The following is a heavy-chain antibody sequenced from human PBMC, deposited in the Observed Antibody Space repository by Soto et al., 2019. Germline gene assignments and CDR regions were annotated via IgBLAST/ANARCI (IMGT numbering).Heavy chain of an antibody. CDR1: GFTFSSYG. CDR2: ISYDGSNK. J-gene: IGHJ6*02. CDR3: AKDEVRYSGSWAHYYYYYGMDV. V-gene: IGHV3-30*18. Sequence: PGGSLRLSCAASGFTFSSYGMHWVRQAPGKGLEWVAVISYDGSNKYYADSVKGRFTISRDNSKNTLYLQMNSLRAEDTAVYYCAKDEVRYSGSWAHYYYYYGMDVWGQGTTVTVSS. D-gene: IGHD6-13*01.